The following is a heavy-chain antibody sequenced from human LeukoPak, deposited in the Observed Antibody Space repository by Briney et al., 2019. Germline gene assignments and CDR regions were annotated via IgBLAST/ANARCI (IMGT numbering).Heavy chain of an antibody. D-gene: IGHD2-2*01. CDR1: GFTFSSYA. J-gene: IGHJ4*02. CDR3: ARMVGYCSSTSCYGRIRGYFDY. V-gene: IGHV3-23*01. Sequence: GGSLRLSCAASGFTFSSYATSWVRQATGKGLEWVSAISGSGGSTYYADSVKGRFTISRDNSKNTLYLQMNSLRAEDTAVYYCARMVGYCSSTSCYGRIRGYFDYWGQGTLVTVSS. CDR2: ISGSGGST.